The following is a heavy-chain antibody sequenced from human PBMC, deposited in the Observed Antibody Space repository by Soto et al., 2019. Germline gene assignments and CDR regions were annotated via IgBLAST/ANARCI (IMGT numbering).Heavy chain of an antibody. CDR3: AREGCSGGSCDAFDI. CDR2: ISWNSGSI. V-gene: IGHV3-9*01. CDR1: GFTFDDYA. J-gene: IGHJ3*02. Sequence: GGSLRLSCAASGFTFDDYAMHWVRQAPGKGLEWVSGISWNSGSIGYADSVKGRFTISRDTSTSTVYMELSSLRSEDTAVYYCAREGCSGGSCDAFDIWGQGTMVTVSS. D-gene: IGHD2-15*01.